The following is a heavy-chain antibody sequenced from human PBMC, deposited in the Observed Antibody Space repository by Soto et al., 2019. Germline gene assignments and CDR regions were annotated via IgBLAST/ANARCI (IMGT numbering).Heavy chain of an antibody. V-gene: IGHV3-53*01. CDR1: GFTVSSNY. J-gene: IGHJ4*02. CDR3: ARSAYYYDSSGYSILSFDY. D-gene: IGHD3-22*01. Sequence: GGSLRLSCAASGFTVSSNYMSWERQAPGKGLEWVSVIYSGGSTYYADSVKGRFTISRDNSKNTLYLQMNSLRAEDTAVYYCARSAYYYDSSGYSILSFDYWGQGTLVTVSS. CDR2: IYSGGST.